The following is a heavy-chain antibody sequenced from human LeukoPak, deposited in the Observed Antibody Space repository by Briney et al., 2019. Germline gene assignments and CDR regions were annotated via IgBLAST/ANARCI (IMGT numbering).Heavy chain of an antibody. J-gene: IGHJ4*02. D-gene: IGHD3-10*01. V-gene: IGHV3-23*01. CDR3: AKDRRLWFGELLYYFDY. CDR1: GFTFSSYA. CDR2: ISGSGGST. Sequence: PGGSLRLSCAASGFTFSSYAMSWVRQAPGKGLEWVSAISGSGGSTYYADSAKGRFTISRDNSKNTLYLQMNSLRAEDTAVYYCAKDRRLWFGELLYYFDYWGQGTLVTVSS.